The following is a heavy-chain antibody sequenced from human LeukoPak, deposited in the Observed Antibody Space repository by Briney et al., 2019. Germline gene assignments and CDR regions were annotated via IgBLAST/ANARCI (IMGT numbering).Heavy chain of an antibody. D-gene: IGHD1-26*01. Sequence: GGSLRLSCAASGFTVSSNYMSWVRQAPGKGLEWVSVLYSGGSTYYADSVKGRFTISRDNSKNTLYLQMNSLRAEDTAVYYCARDPGSYYYYYYGMDVWGQGTTVTVSS. J-gene: IGHJ6*02. CDR2: LYSGGST. CDR3: ARDPGSYYYYYYGMDV. CDR1: GFTVSSNY. V-gene: IGHV3-66*01.